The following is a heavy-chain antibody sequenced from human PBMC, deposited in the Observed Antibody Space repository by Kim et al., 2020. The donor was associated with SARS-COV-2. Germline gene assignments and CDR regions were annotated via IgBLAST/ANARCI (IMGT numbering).Heavy chain of an antibody. CDR2: IKQDGTEK. Sequence: GGSLRLSCAASGFTLKTYWMSWVRQAPGKGLEWVASIKQDGTEKYYVDSVKGRFTISRDNAKNSLYLQMSSLRAEDTAMYFCARETGTWYIHYFDYWCQGMLVTLST. D-gene: IGHD6-13*01. CDR1: GFTLKTYW. CDR3: ARETGTWYIHYFDY. J-gene: IGHJ4*02. V-gene: IGHV3-7*01.